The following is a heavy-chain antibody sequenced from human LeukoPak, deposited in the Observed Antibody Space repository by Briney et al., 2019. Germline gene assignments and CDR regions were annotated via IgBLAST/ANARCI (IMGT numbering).Heavy chain of an antibody. V-gene: IGHV4-34*01. J-gene: IGHJ4*02. D-gene: IGHD6-13*01. CDR2: INHSGST. CDR1: GGSFSGYY. CDR3: AGGGKIAAAFPFDY. Sequence: SETMSLTCAVYGGSFSGYYWSWIRQPPGKGLEWNGEINHSGSTNYNPSLKSRVTISVDTSKNQFSLKLSSVTAADTAVYYCAGGGKIAAAFPFDYWGQGTLVTVSS.